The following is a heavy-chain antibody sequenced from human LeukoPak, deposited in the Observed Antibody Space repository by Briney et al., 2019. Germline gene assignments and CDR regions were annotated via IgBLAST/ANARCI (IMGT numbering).Heavy chain of an antibody. J-gene: IGHJ4*02. D-gene: IGHD3-22*01. V-gene: IGHV4-34*01. CDR1: GGSFSGYY. CDR3: ARHVVYDYYDSSGYYYNFDY. Sequence: PSETLSLTCAVYGGSFSGYYWGWIRQPPGKGLEWIGEINHSGSTNYNPSLKSRVTISVDTSKNQFSLKLSSVTAADTAVYYCARHVVYDYYDSSGYYYNFDYWGQGTLVTVSS. CDR2: INHSGST.